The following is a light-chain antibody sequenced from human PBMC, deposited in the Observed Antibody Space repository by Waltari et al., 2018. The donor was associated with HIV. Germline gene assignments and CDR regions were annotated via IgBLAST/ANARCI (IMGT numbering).Light chain of an antibody. CDR2: EVS. V-gene: IGLV2-14*01. J-gene: IGLJ3*02. CDR3: SSYTSPWV. CDR1: RRDVGGYNY. Sequence: QSALTQPASVSGSPGQSITISCTGTRRDVGGYNYVSWYQQHPGKAPKLMIYEVSNRPSGVSNRFSGSKSGNTASLTISGLQAEDEADYYCSSYTSPWVFGGGTKLTVL.